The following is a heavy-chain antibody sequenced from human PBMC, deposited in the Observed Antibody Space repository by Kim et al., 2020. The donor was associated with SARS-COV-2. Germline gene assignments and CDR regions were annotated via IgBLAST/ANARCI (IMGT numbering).Heavy chain of an antibody. CDR2: ISSSSSYI. CDR3: ARELYSTSCYGCRFVY. V-gene: IGHV3-21*06. CDR1: GFTFSSYS. J-gene: IGHJ4*02. D-gene: IGHD2-2*01. Sequence: GGSLRLSCAASGFTFSSYSMNWVRQAPGKGLEWVSSISSSSSYIYYADSVKGRFTISRDNAKNSLYLKMHSLRAEDTAVYYCARELYSTSCYGCRFVYWGQRTLVTVSS.